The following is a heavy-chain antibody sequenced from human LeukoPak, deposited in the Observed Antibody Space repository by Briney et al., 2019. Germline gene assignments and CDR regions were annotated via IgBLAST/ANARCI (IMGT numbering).Heavy chain of an antibody. V-gene: IGHV4-38-2*01. CDR1: GYSISSGYY. J-gene: IGHJ4*02. CDR2: IYHSGST. Sequence: NPSETLSLTCAVSGYSISSGYYWGWIRRPPGKGLEWIGSIYHSGSTYYNPSLNSRVTISLDTSKNQFSLKLSSVNAADTAVYYCARDNYYDTSGHGYWGQGTLVTVSS. D-gene: IGHD3-22*01. CDR3: ARDNYYDTSGHGY.